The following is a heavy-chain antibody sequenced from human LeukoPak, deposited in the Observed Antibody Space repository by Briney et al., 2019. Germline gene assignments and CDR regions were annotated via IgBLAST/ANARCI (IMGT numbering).Heavy chain of an antibody. CDR2: MYSRGDT. J-gene: IGHJ5*02. CDR1: GFTVGDNY. V-gene: IGHV3-53*01. D-gene: IGHD6-13*01. Sequence: GGSLRLSCAASGFTVGDNYMSWVRQAPGKGLEWASVMYSRGDTYYADSVKGRFTFSRDISKNTLYLQMNGLRTEDTAMYYCARDAPQVPAAGVLASWGQGTLVTVSS. CDR3: ARDAPQVPAAGVLAS.